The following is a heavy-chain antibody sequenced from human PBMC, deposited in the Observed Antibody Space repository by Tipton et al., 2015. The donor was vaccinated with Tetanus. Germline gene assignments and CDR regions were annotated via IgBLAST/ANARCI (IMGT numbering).Heavy chain of an antibody. Sequence: TLSLTCTVSGGSITNGGYYWSWIRQHPGKGLDWIGYISYTGTTHYNPSLKSRVTISLDRSKNQFSLKLTSVTSADTAVYYCARANYDNSKKGPFDSWGQGTLVTVSS. CDR1: GGSITNGGYY. V-gene: IGHV4-31*03. CDR2: ISYTGTT. CDR3: ARANYDNSKKGPFDS. D-gene: IGHD3-3*01. J-gene: IGHJ4*02.